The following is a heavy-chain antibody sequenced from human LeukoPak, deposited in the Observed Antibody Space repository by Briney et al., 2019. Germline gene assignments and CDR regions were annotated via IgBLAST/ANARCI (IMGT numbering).Heavy chain of an antibody. J-gene: IGHJ4*02. CDR3: AKGIVQQLVPFDY. Sequence: KSGGSLRLSCAASGFTFSSYAMSWVRQAPGKGLEWVSAISGSGGSTYYADSVKGRFTISRDNSKNTLYLQMNSLRAEDTAVYYCAKGIVQQLVPFDYWGQGTLVTVSS. CDR2: ISGSGGST. D-gene: IGHD6-13*01. CDR1: GFTFSSYA. V-gene: IGHV3-23*01.